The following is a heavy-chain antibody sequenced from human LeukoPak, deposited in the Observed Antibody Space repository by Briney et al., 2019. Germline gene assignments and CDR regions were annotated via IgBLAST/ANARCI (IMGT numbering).Heavy chain of an antibody. CDR2: IYPGDSDT. Sequence: GESLKISCKGSGYSFTSYWIGWVRQMPGKGLEWMGIIYPGDSDTRYSPSFQGQVTISADKSISTAYLQWSSLKASDTAMYYCARLGHTYYYDSSGSAFDIWGQGTMVTVSS. V-gene: IGHV5-51*01. J-gene: IGHJ3*02. CDR1: GYSFTSYW. CDR3: ARLGHTYYYDSSGSAFDI. D-gene: IGHD3-22*01.